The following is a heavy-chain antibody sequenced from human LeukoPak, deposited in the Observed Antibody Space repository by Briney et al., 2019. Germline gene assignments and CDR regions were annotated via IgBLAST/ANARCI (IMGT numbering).Heavy chain of an antibody. J-gene: IGHJ3*02. D-gene: IGHD6-19*01. CDR2: INHSGST. CDR1: GGSFSGYY. CDR3: ARLGSSGWYDPLDAFDI. Sequence: PSETLSLTCAVYGGSFSGYYWSWIRQPPGKGLEWIGEINHSGSTNYNPSLKSRVTISVDTSKNQFSLKLSSVTAADTAVYYCARLGSSGWYDPLDAFDIWGQGTMVTVSS. V-gene: IGHV4-34*01.